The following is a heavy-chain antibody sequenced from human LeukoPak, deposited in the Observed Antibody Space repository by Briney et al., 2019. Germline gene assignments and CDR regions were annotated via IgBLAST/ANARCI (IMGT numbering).Heavy chain of an antibody. CDR2: IYYSGST. J-gene: IGHJ6*02. V-gene: IGHV4-59*08. CDR3: ARLRFTYYYYGMDV. CDR1: GGSFSGYY. D-gene: IGHD3-16*01. Sequence: SETLSLTCAVYGGSFSGYYWSWIRQPPGKGLEWIGYIYYSGSTNYNPSLKSRVTVSVDTSKNQFSLKLSSVTAADTAVYYCARLRFTYYYYGMDVWGQGTTVTVSS.